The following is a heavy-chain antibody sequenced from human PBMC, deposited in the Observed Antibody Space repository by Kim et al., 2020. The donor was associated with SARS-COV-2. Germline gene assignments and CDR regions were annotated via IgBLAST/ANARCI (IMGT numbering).Heavy chain of an antibody. CDR2: ISFDGSNK. J-gene: IGHJ6*02. CDR1: GFTFSSYG. Sequence: GGSLRLSCAASGFTFSSYGMHWVRQAPGKGLEWVAVISFDGSNKYYADSVKGRFTISRDNSKNTLYLQMNSLRAEDTAVYYCAKDLPVFARYYYYAMDVWGQGTRVTVSS. D-gene: IGHD2-21*01. CDR3: AKDLPVFARYYYYAMDV. V-gene: IGHV3-30*18.